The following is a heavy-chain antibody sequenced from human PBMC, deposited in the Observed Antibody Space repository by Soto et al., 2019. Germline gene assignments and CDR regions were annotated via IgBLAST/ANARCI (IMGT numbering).Heavy chain of an antibody. CDR1: GFTFGDYA. CDR3: TRENEKRGTSGTGADFDP. D-gene: IGHD2-8*02. J-gene: IGHJ5*02. V-gene: IGHV3-49*03. CDR2: IRSKAYGGTT. Sequence: PGGSLRLSCTASGFTFGDYAMSWFRQAPGKGLEWVGFIRSKAYGGTTEYAASVKGRFTISRDDSKSIAYLQMNSLKTEDTAVYYCTRENEKRGTSGTGADFDPWGQGTLVTVSS.